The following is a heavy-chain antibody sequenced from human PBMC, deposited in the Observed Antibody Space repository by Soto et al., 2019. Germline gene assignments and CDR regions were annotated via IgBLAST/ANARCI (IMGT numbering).Heavy chain of an antibody. J-gene: IGHJ1*01. V-gene: IGHV1-46*01. CDR2: VNPSGGST. CDR3: AREENCSDGICYSEYFQR. Sequence: GASVKVSCKASGYIFTAYSMHWVRQAPGQGLEWMGVVNPSGGSTNYAQKFQGRITMTRDTYTSTVYMDLSSLTSRHTAVYYCAREENCSDGICYSEYFQRWGQGTLVTVSS. CDR1: GYIFTAYS. D-gene: IGHD2-15*01.